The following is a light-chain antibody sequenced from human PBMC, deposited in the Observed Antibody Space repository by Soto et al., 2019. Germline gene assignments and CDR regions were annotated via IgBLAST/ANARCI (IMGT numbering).Light chain of an antibody. Sequence: DIVMTQTPLSSPVTLAQPASISCRSSESLVHSDGNTYLSWLHQRPGQPPRLLIYKISKRLPGVPERISGSGAGTEFTLKISRVEAEDVGIYYCMQATQFSWTFGQGTKVDIK. CDR1: ESLVHSDGNTY. V-gene: IGKV2-24*01. J-gene: IGKJ1*01. CDR3: MQATQFSWT. CDR2: KIS.